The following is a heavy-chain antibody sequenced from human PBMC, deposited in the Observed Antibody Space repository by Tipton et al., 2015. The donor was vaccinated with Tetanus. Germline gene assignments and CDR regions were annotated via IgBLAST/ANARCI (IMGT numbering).Heavy chain of an antibody. J-gene: IGHJ6*02. Sequence: LVQSGAELKEPGASVKVSCTASGYTFTGYYMYWVRQAPGQGLEWVGWIDPNSGDTIYAQNFQGRVTMTRDTSISTVYMELSRLRSDDTAVYYCARDGGDYIYYGMDVWGPGTTVTVSS. CDR1: GYTFTGYY. CDR2: IDPNSGDT. CDR3: ARDGGDYIYYGMDV. V-gene: IGHV1-2*02. D-gene: IGHD2-21*01.